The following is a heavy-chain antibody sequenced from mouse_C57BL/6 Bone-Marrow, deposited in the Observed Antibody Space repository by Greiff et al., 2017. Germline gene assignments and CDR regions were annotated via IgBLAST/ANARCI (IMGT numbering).Heavy chain of an antibody. CDR3: ARNYYGSSLGYFDV. Sequence: QVQLKESGAELVKPGASVKMSCKASGYTFTTYPIEWMKQNHGKSLEWIGNFHPYNDDTKYNEKFKGKATLTVEKSSSTVYLELSRLTSDDSAVYYCARNYYGSSLGYFDVWGTGTTVTVSS. CDR1: GYTFTTYP. J-gene: IGHJ1*03. D-gene: IGHD1-1*01. V-gene: IGHV1-47*01. CDR2: FHPYNDDT.